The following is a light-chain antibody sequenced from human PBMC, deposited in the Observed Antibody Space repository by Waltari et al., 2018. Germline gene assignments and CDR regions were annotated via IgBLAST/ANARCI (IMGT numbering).Light chain of an antibody. J-gene: IGLJ1*01. V-gene: IGLV3-19*01. CDR1: NLRNYY. Sequence: SSELTQDPAVSVALGQTVRITCQGENLRNYYASWYQQRPGQAPGLVIYGKNNRPSGIPDRFAGPRFGNTASLTTTGAQAENGAVYFCGSRDSSGNLNYVFGTGTRVTVL. CDR2: GKN. CDR3: GSRDSSGNLNYV.